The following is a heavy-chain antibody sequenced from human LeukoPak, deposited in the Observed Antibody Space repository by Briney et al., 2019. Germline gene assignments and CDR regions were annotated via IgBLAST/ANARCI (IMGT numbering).Heavy chain of an antibody. J-gene: IGHJ5*02. D-gene: IGHD3-10*01. CDR2: INHSGST. V-gene: IGHV4-34*01. Sequence: PSETLSLTCAVYGGSFSGYYWSWIRQPPGKGLEWIGEINHSGSTNCNPSLKSRVTISVDTSKNQFSLKLSSVTAADTAVYYCARHVGFITMVRGVINNNWFDPWGQGTLVTVSS. CDR1: GGSFSGYY. CDR3: ARHVGFITMVRGVINNNWFDP.